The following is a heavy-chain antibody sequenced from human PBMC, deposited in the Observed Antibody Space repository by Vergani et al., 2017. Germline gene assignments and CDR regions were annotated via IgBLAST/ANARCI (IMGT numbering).Heavy chain of an antibody. V-gene: IGHV3-48*02. J-gene: IGHJ5*02. CDR1: GFTFSSYS. CDR2: ISSSSSTI. CDR3: ARDAITMIVCGLHWFDP. D-gene: IGHD3-22*01. Sequence: EVQLVESGGGLVQPGGSLRLSCAASGFTFSSYSMNWVRQAPGKGLEWVSYISSSSSTIYYADSVKGRFTISRDNAKNSMYLQMNSLRDEDTAVYYCARDAITMIVCGLHWFDPWGQGTLVTVSS.